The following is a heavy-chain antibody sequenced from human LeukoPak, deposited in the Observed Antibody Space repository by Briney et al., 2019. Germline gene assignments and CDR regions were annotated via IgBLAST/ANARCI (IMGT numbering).Heavy chain of an antibody. CDR2: TIPMFGTT. CDR3: ARDSGDDSSDYYHNHDY. D-gene: IGHD3-22*01. V-gene: IGHV1-69*05. CDR1: GGTFSSYA. Sequence: SVKVSCKASGGTFSSYAISWVRQAPGQGLEWMGRTIPMFGTTNYAQKLQGRVTIITDESTSTAYMELSSLRSEDTAVYYCARDSGDDSSDYYHNHDYWGQGTLVAVSS. J-gene: IGHJ4*02.